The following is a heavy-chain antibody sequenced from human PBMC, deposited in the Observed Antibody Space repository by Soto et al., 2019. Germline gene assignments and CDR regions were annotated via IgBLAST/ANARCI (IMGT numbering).Heavy chain of an antibody. CDR2: ISGSGGST. V-gene: IGHV3-23*01. J-gene: IGHJ4*02. D-gene: IGHD4-17*01. Sequence: GVLRLSCAASGFTFSSYAMSWVRQAPGKGLEWVSAISGSGGSTYYADSVKGRFTISRDNSKNTLYLQMNSLRAEDTAVYYCAKDGGLTTVTTMDYWGQGTLVTVSS. CDR3: AKDGGLTTVTTMDY. CDR1: GFTFSSYA.